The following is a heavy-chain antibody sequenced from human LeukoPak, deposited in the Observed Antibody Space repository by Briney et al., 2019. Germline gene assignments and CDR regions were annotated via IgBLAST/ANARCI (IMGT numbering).Heavy chain of an antibody. D-gene: IGHD5-18*01. CDR1: GYTFTSYY. V-gene: IGHV1-46*01. Sequence: GASVKVSCKASGYTFTSYYMHWVRQAPGQGLEWMGIVNPSGGSTSYAQKFQGRVTMTRDTSTSTVYMELSSLRSEDTAVYYCASRMGIQLWDSGHPDAFDIWGQGTMVTVSS. CDR3: ASRMGIQLWDSGHPDAFDI. J-gene: IGHJ3*02. CDR2: VNPSGGST.